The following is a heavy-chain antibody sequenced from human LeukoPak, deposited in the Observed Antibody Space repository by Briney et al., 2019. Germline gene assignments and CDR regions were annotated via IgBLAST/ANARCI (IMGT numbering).Heavy chain of an antibody. CDR3: AKDRGYSYGFFDY. CDR1: GFTFSDYY. D-gene: IGHD5-18*01. J-gene: IGHJ4*02. CDR2: ISSSGSTI. Sequence: PGGSLRLSCAASGFTFSDYYMSWIRQAPGKGLEWVSYISSSGSTIYYADSVKGRFTISRDNAKNSLYLQMNSLRAEDTALYYCAKDRGYSYGFFDYWGQGTLVTVSS. V-gene: IGHV3-11*01.